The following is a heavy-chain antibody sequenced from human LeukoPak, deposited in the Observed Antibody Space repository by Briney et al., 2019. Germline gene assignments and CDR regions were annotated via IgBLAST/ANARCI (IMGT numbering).Heavy chain of an antibody. Sequence: GGSLRLSCAASGFTFSSYAMSWVRQAPGKGLEWVSAISGSGGSTYYVDSVKGRFTISRDNAKNSLYLQMRSLRGEDTAVYYCVRDGRSFDYWGQGTLVTVSS. V-gene: IGHV3-23*01. CDR1: GFTFSSYA. CDR2: ISGSGGST. CDR3: VRDGRSFDY. J-gene: IGHJ4*02.